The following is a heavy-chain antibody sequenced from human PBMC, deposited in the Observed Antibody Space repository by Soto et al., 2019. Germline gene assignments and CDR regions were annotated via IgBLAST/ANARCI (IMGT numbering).Heavy chain of an antibody. CDR2: IYSGGST. J-gene: IGHJ3*02. CDR3: ARREELGLGLAFDI. D-gene: IGHD3-16*01. Sequence: PGGSLRLSCAASGFTVSSKYMSWARQAPGKGLEWVSVIYSGGSTYYAGSVKGRFTISRDNSKNTLYLQMNSLRAEDTAVYYCARREELGLGLAFDIWGQGTMAPVSS. CDR1: GFTVSSKY. V-gene: IGHV3-53*01.